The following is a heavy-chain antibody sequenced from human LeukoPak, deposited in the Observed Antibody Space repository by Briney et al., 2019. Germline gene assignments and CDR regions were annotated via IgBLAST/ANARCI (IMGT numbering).Heavy chain of an antibody. CDR3: AREDADYYYGMDV. V-gene: IGHV1-2*02. CDR1: GYTFTGYY. Sequence: GASVKVSCKASGYTFTGYYMHWVRQAPGQGLEWMGWINPNSGGTNYAQKFQGRVTITADKSTSTAYMELSSLRSEDTAVYYCAREDADYYYGMDVWGQGTTVTVSS. J-gene: IGHJ6*02. D-gene: IGHD5-24*01. CDR2: INPNSGGT.